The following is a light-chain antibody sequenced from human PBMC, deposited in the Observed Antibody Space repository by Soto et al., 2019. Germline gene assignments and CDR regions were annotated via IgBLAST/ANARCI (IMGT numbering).Light chain of an antibody. CDR3: SSYGSYTYV. Sequence: QSVLTQPTSVSGSPGQSITISCTGNSNDIGSYDYVSWYQQHPGKAPRLLIHGVRNRPSGISSRFSASKSGLTASLTISGLQAEDEADYYCSSYGSYTYVFGQGTKVTVL. J-gene: IGLJ1*01. V-gene: IGLV2-14*01. CDR1: SNDIGSYDY. CDR2: GVR.